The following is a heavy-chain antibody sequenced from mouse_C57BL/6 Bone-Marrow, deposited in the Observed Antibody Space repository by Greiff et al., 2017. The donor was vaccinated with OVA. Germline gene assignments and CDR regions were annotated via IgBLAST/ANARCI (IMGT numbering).Heavy chain of an antibody. V-gene: IGHV7-3*01. CDR2: IRNKANGYTT. Sequence: EVQVVESGGGLVQPGGSLSLSCAASGFTFTDYYMSWVRQPPGKALEWLGFIRNKANGYTTEYSASVKGRFTISRDNSQSILYLQMNALGAEDSATYYCARYYCGIGMDYWGQGTSVTVSS. CDR1: GFTFTDYY. J-gene: IGHJ4*01. CDR3: ARYYCGIGMDY.